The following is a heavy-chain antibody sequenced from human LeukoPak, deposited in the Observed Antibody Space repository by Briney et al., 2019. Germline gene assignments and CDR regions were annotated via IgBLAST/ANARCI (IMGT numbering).Heavy chain of an antibody. CDR1: GYTFTSYD. CDR2: MNPNSGNT. J-gene: IGHJ6*02. Sequence: GAPVKVSCKASGYTFTSYDINWVRQATGQGLEWMGWMNPNSGNTGYAQKFQGRVTMTRNTSISTAYMELSSLRSEDTAVYYCARGTQFGYYYGMDVWGQGTTVTVSS. V-gene: IGHV1-8*01. CDR3: ARGTQFGYYYGMDV. D-gene: IGHD3-10*01.